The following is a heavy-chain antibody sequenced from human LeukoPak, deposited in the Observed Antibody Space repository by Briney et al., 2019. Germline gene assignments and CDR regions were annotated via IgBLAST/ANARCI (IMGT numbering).Heavy chain of an antibody. V-gene: IGHV3-23*01. CDR1: GFTFSSYA. CDR3: ARRAGGYSHPYDY. J-gene: IGHJ4*02. D-gene: IGHD4-23*01. CDR2: ISGSGGST. Sequence: GGSLRLSCAASGFTFSSYAMTWVRQAPGKGLEWVSAISGSGGSTYYADSVKGRFTISRDNSKNTLYLQMNSLRAEDTAVYYCARRAGGYSHPYDYWGQGILVTVSS.